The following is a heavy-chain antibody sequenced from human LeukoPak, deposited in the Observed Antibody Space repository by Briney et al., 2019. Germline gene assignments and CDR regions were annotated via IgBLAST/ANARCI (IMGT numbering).Heavy chain of an antibody. CDR3: AKDPLGAAAAPHYFDY. Sequence: GGSLRLSCTASGFRVSNYAMSWVRQAPGKGLEWVSGIIGSGGSAYYADSVKGRFTISRDTSKNTLYLQMESLRADDTAVYYCAKDPLGAAAAPHYFDYWGQGTLVTVSS. CDR1: GFRVSNYA. V-gene: IGHV3-23*01. J-gene: IGHJ4*02. D-gene: IGHD6-13*01. CDR2: IIGSGGSA.